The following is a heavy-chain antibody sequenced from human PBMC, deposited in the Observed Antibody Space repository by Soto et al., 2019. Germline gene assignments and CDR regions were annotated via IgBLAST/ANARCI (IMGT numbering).Heavy chain of an antibody. CDR2: ISGSGGST. J-gene: IGHJ3*02. V-gene: IGHV3-23*01. CDR1: GFTFSSYA. Sequence: GGSLRLSCAASGFTFSSYAMSWVRQAPGKGLEWVSAISGSGGSTYYADSVKGRFTISRDNSKNTLYLKRNSLRAEDTAVYYCAKQKGGTFSSGYFYDAFDIWGQGTMVTVSS. CDR3: AKQKGGTFSSGYFYDAFDI. D-gene: IGHD3-22*01.